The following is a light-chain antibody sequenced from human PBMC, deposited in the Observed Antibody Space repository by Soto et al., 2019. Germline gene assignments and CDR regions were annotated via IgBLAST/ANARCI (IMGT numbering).Light chain of an antibody. CDR1: QSVSNN. V-gene: IGKV3-15*01. CDR3: YQYHEGPSFT. J-gene: IGKJ3*01. CDR2: DAS. Sequence: EIAMTQSPGTLYVSPGERATLLCRASQSVSNNLAWYQQKPGQPPRLLIYDASTRATGIPARFSGSGYGTDFTLTIISLLSEDYAAYYCYQYHEGPSFTFGAGTQVDIK.